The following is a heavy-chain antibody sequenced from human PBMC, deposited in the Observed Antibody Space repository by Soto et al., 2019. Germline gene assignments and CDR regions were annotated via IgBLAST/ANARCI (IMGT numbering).Heavy chain of an antibody. D-gene: IGHD4-17*01. V-gene: IGHV3-48*01. CDR3: ARVRVSDYPDYYYYYMDV. Sequence: EVQLVESGGGLVQPGGSLRLSCAASGFTFSSYSMNWVRQAPGKGVEWVSYISSSSSTIYYADSVKGRFTISRDNAKNSLYLQMNSLRAEDTAVYYCARVRVSDYPDYYYYYMDVWGKGTTVTVSS. J-gene: IGHJ6*03. CDR2: ISSSSSTI. CDR1: GFTFSSYS.